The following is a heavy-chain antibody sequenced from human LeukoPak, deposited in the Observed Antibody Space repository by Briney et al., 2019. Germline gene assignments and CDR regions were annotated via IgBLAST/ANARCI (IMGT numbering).Heavy chain of an antibody. D-gene: IGHD5-18*01. CDR2: IYHSGST. J-gene: IGHJ3*02. Sequence: PSETLSLTCTVSGYSISSGYYWGWIRQPPGKGLEWIGSIYHSGSTYYNPSLKSRVTISVDTSKNQFSLKLSSVTAADTAVYYCARRDEYSYGYDDAFDIWGQGTMVTVSS. V-gene: IGHV4-38-2*02. CDR3: ARRDEYSYGYDDAFDI. CDR1: GYSISSGYY.